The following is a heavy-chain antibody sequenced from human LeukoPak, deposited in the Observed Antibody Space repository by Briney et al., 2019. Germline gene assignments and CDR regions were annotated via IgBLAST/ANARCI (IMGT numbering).Heavy chain of an antibody. Sequence: GGSLRLSCAASGFTFSNYWMSWVRQAPGKGLEWVANIKQDRSEKYYVDSVKGRFTISRDNAKNSLYLQMNSLRAEDTAVYYCAKDRRRGYSYGYRIGAFDYWGQGTLVTVSS. CDR1: GFTFSNYW. V-gene: IGHV3-7*01. D-gene: IGHD5-18*01. CDR3: AKDRRRGYSYGYRIGAFDY. J-gene: IGHJ4*02. CDR2: IKQDRSEK.